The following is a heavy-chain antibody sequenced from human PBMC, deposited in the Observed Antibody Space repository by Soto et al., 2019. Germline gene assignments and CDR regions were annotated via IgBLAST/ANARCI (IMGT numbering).Heavy chain of an antibody. J-gene: IGHJ4*02. D-gene: IGHD3-3*01. CDR1: GFTFSSYG. Sequence: PRRSLRLSCAPSGFTFSSYGLHWVRQAPGTGLEWVAVISYDGSNKYYADSVKGRFTISRDNSKNTLYLQMNSLRAEDTAVYYCAKIRFRLYSPFDYWGQGTLVTVSS. CDR2: ISYDGSNK. CDR3: AKIRFRLYSPFDY. V-gene: IGHV3-30*18.